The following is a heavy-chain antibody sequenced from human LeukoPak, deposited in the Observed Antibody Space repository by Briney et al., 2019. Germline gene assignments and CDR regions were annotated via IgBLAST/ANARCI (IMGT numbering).Heavy chain of an antibody. V-gene: IGHV3-30*18. Sequence: PGRSLRLSCAASGFTFSSYGMHWVRQAPGKGLEWVAAISYDGSNKYYADSVKGRFTISRDNSKNTLYLQMNSLRAEDTAVYYCAKDRGSSGYYDYWGQGTLVTVSS. D-gene: IGHD3-22*01. J-gene: IGHJ4*02. CDR2: ISYDGSNK. CDR3: AKDRGSSGYYDY. CDR1: GFTFSSYG.